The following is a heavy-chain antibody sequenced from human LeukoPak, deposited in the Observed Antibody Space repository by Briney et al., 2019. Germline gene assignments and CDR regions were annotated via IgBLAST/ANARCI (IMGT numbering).Heavy chain of an antibody. CDR2: IIPILGIA. J-gene: IGHJ4*02. CDR1: GGTFSSYA. CDR3: AREGANIAVPSAGFDY. D-gene: IGHD6-19*01. Sequence: SVKVSCKASGGTFSSYAISWVRQAPGQGLEWRGRIIPILGIANYAQKFQGRVTITADKSTSTAYMELSSLRSEDTAVYYCAREGANIAVPSAGFDYWGQGTLVTVSS. V-gene: IGHV1-69*04.